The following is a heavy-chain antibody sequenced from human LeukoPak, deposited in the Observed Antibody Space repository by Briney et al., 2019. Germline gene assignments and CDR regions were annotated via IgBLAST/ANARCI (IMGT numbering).Heavy chain of an antibody. D-gene: IGHD3-16*01. J-gene: IGHJ4*02. Sequence: SETLSLTCAVYGGSFSGYYWSWIRQPPGKGLEWIGEINHSGGTNYNPSLKSRVTISVDTSKNQFSLKLSSVTAADTAVYYCARVGGGDYVWGSSSYYFDYWGQGTLVTVSS. CDR2: INHSGGT. CDR1: GGSFSGYY. V-gene: IGHV4-34*01. CDR3: ARVGGGDYVWGSSSYYFDY.